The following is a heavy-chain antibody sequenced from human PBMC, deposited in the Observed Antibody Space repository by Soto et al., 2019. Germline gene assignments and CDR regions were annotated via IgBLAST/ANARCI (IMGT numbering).Heavy chain of an antibody. J-gene: IGHJ5*02. CDR2: VSAYNGNT. Sequence: QVQLVQSGAEVKKPGASVKVSCKASGYTFTSYGISWVRQAPGQGLEWMGWVSAYNGNTRYAQKFQGRVTLTTVTSTSTGYMELRSLRSDDTAVYYCARRSCSGGYCAFDPWGQGTLVTVSS. CDR1: GYTFTSYG. CDR3: ARRSCSGGYCAFDP. D-gene: IGHD2-15*01. V-gene: IGHV1-18*01.